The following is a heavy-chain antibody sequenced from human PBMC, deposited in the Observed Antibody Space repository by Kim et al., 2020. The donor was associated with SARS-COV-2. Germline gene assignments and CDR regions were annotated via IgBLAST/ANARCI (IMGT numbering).Heavy chain of an antibody. CDR3: ARDCSGGSCINY. J-gene: IGHJ4*02. Sequence: YFNPCLMIRVTISVDTSKNRFSLKLSSVTGADTAVYYCARDCSGGSCINYLGQGTLVTVSS. D-gene: IGHD2-15*01. V-gene: IGHV4-31*02.